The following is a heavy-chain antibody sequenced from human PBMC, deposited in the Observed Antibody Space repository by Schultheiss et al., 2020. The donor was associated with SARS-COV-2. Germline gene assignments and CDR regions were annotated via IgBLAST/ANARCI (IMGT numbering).Heavy chain of an antibody. D-gene: IGHD1-1*01. Sequence: GGSLRLSCAASGLTVSNNYMSWVRQAPGKGLEWVSAISGSGGSTYYADSVKGRFTISRDNSKNTLYLQMNSLRAEDTAVYYCAKHTDTTVYYYYMDVWGKGTTVTVSS. V-gene: IGHV3-23*01. CDR1: GLTVSNNY. CDR3: AKHTDTTVYYYYMDV. CDR2: ISGSGGST. J-gene: IGHJ6*03.